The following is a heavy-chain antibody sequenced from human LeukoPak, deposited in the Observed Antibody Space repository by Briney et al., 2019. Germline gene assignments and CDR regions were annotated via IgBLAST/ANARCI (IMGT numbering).Heavy chain of an antibody. V-gene: IGHV4-34*01. CDR2: INHSGST. Sequence: SETLSLTCAVYGGSFSGYYWSWIRQPPGKGLEWIGEINHSGSTNYNPSLKSRVTISVDTSKNQFSLKLSSVTAADTAVYYCARGSRDSSSSEGYFDYWGQGTLVTVSS. J-gene: IGHJ4*02. D-gene: IGHD6-6*01. CDR3: ARGSRDSSSSEGYFDY. CDR1: GGSFSGYY.